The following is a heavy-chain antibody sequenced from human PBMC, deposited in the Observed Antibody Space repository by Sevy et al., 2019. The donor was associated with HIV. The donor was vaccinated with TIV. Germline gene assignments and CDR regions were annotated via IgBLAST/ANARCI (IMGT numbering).Heavy chain of an antibody. CDR1: GYTFTSYG. J-gene: IGHJ5*02. CDR2: ISAYNGNT. D-gene: IGHD3-16*02. CDR3: ARVPYDYVWGSYRYTGGWFDP. Sequence: ASVKVSCKASGYTFTSYGISWVRQAPGQGLEWMGWISAYNGNTNYAQKLQGRVTMTTDTSTSIAYMELRSLRSDDTAVYYCARVPYDYVWGSYRYTGGWFDPWGQGTLVTVSS. V-gene: IGHV1-18*01.